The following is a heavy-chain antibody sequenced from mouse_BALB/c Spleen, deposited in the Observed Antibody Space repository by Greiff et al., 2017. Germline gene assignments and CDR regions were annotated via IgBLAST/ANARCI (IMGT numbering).Heavy chain of an antibody. J-gene: IGHJ4*01. Sequence: EVKLVESGGGLVQPGGSRKLSCAASGFTFSSFGMHWVRQAPEKGLEWVAYISSGSSTIYYADTVKGRFTISRDNPKNTLFLQMTSLRSEDTAMYYCASGGLRYAMDYWGQGTSVTVSS. D-gene: IGHD2-4*01. CDR3: ASGGLRYAMDY. CDR2: ISSGSSTI. V-gene: IGHV5-17*02. CDR1: GFTFSSFG.